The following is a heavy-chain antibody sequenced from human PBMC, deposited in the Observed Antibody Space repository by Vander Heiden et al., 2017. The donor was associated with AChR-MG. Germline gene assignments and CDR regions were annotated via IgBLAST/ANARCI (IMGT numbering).Heavy chain of an antibody. D-gene: IGHD2-15*01. CDR3: ARDRSRGGYCSGGSCPWWFDP. V-gene: IGHV1-46*01. Sequence: QVQLVQSGAEVKKPGASVKVSCKASGYTFTSYYMHWVRQAPGQGLEWMGIINPSGGSTSYAQKFQGRVTMTRDTSTSTVYMELSSLRSEDTAVYYCARDRSRGGYCSGGSCPWWFDPWGQGTLVTVSS. J-gene: IGHJ5*02. CDR2: INPSGGST. CDR1: GYTFTSYY.